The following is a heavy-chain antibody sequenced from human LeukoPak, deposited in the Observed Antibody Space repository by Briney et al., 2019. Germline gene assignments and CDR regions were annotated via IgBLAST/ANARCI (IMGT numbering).Heavy chain of an antibody. CDR3: AKEPRDGYTHDALDI. V-gene: IGHV3-30*18. CDR2: ISYDGSNK. Sequence: PGRSLRLSCAASGFTFSSYGMHWVRQAPGKGLEWVAVISYDGSNKYYADSVKGRFTISRDNSKNTLYLQMNSLRAEDTAVYYCAKEPRDGYTHDALDIWGQGTMVTVSS. D-gene: IGHD5-24*01. J-gene: IGHJ3*02. CDR1: GFTFSSYG.